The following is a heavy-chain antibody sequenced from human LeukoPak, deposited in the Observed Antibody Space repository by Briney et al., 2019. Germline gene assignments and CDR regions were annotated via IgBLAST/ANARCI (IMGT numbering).Heavy chain of an antibody. V-gene: IGHV3-53*01. Sequence: TGGSLRLSCAASGFTVSSNYMSWVRQAPGKGLEWVSVIYSGGSTYYADSVKGRFTISRDNSKNTLYLQMNSLRAEDTAVYYCAKPNSGYALGDFDYWGQGTLVTVSS. CDR2: IYSGGST. D-gene: IGHD5-12*01. CDR1: GFTVSSNY. CDR3: AKPNSGYALGDFDY. J-gene: IGHJ4*02.